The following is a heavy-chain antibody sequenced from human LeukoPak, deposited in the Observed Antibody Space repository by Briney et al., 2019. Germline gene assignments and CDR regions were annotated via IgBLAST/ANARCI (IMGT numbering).Heavy chain of an antibody. D-gene: IGHD3-9*01. CDR3: AKGPDYDILTPIDY. Sequence: GGSLRLSCAASGFTFDDYDINWVRQAPGKGLEWVSHINWNGNTIGYADSMKGRFTISRDNAKNSVFLQMNSLRAEDMALYYCAKGPDYDILTPIDYWGQGTLVTVSS. CDR2: INWNGNTI. J-gene: IGHJ4*02. CDR1: GFTFDDYD. V-gene: IGHV3-20*04.